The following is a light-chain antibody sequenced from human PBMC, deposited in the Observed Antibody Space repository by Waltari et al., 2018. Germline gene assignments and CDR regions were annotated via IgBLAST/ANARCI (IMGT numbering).Light chain of an antibody. V-gene: IGLV2-14*01. Sequence: QSALTQPASVSGSPGQSITISCTGTTSDVGGSNSVSWYQQHPGKAPKLMIYEVNNRPSGVSDRFSGSKSGNTASLTISGLQAEDEADYYCTSYTSSITYVFGTGTKVTVL. CDR1: TSDVGGSNS. J-gene: IGLJ1*01. CDR2: EVN. CDR3: TSYTSSITYV.